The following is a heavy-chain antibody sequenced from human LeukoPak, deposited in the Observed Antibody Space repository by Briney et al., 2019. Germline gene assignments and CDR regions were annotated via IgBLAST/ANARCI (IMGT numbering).Heavy chain of an antibody. Sequence: GGSLRLSCAASGFTFSSYAMTWVRQAPGKGLEWVSSISGSGDYTNYAGSVKGRFTISRDNYENMLYLEMTSLRAEDTAVYYCAKDPYQTYRQYGSARADYWGQGTLVTVSS. V-gene: IGHV3-23*01. CDR1: GFTFSSYA. D-gene: IGHD3-10*01. J-gene: IGHJ4*02. CDR3: AKDPYQTYRQYGSARADY. CDR2: ISGSGDYT.